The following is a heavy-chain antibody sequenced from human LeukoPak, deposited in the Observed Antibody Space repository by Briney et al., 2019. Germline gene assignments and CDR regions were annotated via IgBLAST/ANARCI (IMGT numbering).Heavy chain of an antibody. CDR3: ARVIAAAALDY. CDR1: GFTFSSYS. D-gene: IGHD6-13*01. Sequence: PGGSLRLSCAASGFTFSSYSMNWVRQAPGKGLEWVSSISSSSSYIYYADSVKGRFTISRDNSKNTLYLQMNSLRAEDTAVYYCARVIAAAALDYWGQGTLVTVSS. J-gene: IGHJ4*02. V-gene: IGHV3-21*01. CDR2: ISSSSSYI.